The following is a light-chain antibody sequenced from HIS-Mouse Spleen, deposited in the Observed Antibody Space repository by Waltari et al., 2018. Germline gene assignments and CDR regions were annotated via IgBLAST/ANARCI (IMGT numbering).Light chain of an antibody. Sequence: QSALTQPASVSGSPGQSITISFTGPSSDVGGYNYVSWYQQHPGKAPNLMIYEVSNRPSGVSNRFSGSKSGNTASLTISGLQAEDEADYYCSSYTSSSTVVFGGGTKLTVL. CDR3: SSYTSSSTVV. CDR2: EVS. V-gene: IGLV2-14*01. CDR1: SSDVGGYNY. J-gene: IGLJ2*01.